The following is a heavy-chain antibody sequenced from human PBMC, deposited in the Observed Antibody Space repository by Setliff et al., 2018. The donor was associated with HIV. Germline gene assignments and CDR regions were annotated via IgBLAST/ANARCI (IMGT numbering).Heavy chain of an antibody. CDR2: IYYSGST. CDR1: GDSISASY. CDR3: TKGRLGQADY. D-gene: IGHD4-17*01. Sequence: PSETLSLTCAVSGDSISASYWNWIRQFPGGGLEWIGYIYYSGSTKYNPSLKRRVTISIDKSRKYFSLKLPSVTAADTAMYFCTKGRLGQADYWGQGTLATVSS. J-gene: IGHJ4*02. V-gene: IGHV4-59*01.